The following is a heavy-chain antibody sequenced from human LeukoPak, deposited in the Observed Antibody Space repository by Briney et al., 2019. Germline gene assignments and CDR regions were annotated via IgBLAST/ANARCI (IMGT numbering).Heavy chain of an antibody. J-gene: IGHJ4*02. CDR3: ARDRPRIAAAD. CDR2: ISSSSSYI. CDR1: GFTFSSYW. Sequence: PGGSLRLSCAASGFTFSSYWMSWVRQAPGKGLEWVSSISSSSSYIYYADSVKGRFTISRDNAKNSLYLQMNSLRAEDTAVYYCARDRPRIAAADWGQGTLVTVSS. V-gene: IGHV3-21*01. D-gene: IGHD6-13*01.